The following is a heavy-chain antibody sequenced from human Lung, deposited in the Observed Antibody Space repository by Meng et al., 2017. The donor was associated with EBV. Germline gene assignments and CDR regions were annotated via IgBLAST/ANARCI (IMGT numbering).Heavy chain of an antibody. Sequence: VQSGSEMKKPGASVKVACEASGKTFSRYSMHWVRLAPGQGLEWLGWSNTDTGKPTYAQGFTGRFVFSLDTSVRTAYLQISSLKAEDTAVYYCARDRGSSGWSNWFDPWGQGTLVTVSS. J-gene: IGHJ5*02. CDR2: SNTDTGKP. CDR1: GKTFSRYS. D-gene: IGHD6-13*01. CDR3: ARDRGSSGWSNWFDP. V-gene: IGHV7-4-1*02.